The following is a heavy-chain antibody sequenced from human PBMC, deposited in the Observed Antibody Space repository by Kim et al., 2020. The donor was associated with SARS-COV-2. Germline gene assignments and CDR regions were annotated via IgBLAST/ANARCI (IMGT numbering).Heavy chain of an antibody. CDR3: ASFRDGYNLDAFDI. CDR1: GGSISSYY. J-gene: IGHJ3*02. D-gene: IGHD5-12*01. CDR2: IYYSGST. Sequence: SETLSLTCTVSGGSISSYYWSWIRQPPGKGLEWIGYIYYSGSTNYNPSLKSRVTISVDTSKNQFSLKLSSVTAADTAVYYCASFRDGYNLDAFDIWGQGTMVTVSS. V-gene: IGHV4-59*01.